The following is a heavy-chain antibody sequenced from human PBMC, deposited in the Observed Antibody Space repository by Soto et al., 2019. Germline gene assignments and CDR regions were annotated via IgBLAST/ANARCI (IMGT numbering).Heavy chain of an antibody. CDR3: ARSHYYGSRNFDY. D-gene: IGHD3-10*01. V-gene: IGHV4-59*08. CDR2: IYYSGST. CDR1: GGSISSYY. J-gene: IGHJ4*02. Sequence: PSETLSLTCTVSGGSISSYYWSWIRQPPGKGLEWIGYIYYSGSTNYNPSLKSRVTISVDTSKNQFSLKLSSVTAADTAVYYCARSHYYGSRNFDYWGQGTLVTVSS.